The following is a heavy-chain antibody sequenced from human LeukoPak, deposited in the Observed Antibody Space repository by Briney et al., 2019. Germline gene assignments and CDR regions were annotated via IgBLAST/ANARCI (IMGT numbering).Heavy chain of an antibody. CDR1: GFTFSSYE. Sequence: QSGGSLRLSCAASGFTFSSYEMNWVRQAPGKGLKWLSYISSSGSTIYYADSVKGRFTISRDNAKNSLYLQMNSLRAEDTAVYYCARPSRPYRSSEYFQHWGQGTLVIVSS. CDR2: ISSSGSTI. V-gene: IGHV3-48*03. CDR3: ARPSRPYRSSEYFQH. D-gene: IGHD6-13*01. J-gene: IGHJ1*01.